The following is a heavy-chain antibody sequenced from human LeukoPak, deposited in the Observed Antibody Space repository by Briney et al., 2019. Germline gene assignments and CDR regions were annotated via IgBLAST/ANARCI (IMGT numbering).Heavy chain of an antibody. J-gene: IGHJ3*02. CDR2: INGSGYSR. CDR1: GFTFSSYA. D-gene: IGHD4-17*01. V-gene: IGHV3-23*01. Sequence: PGGSLRLSCAASGFTFSSYAMSWVRQAPGKGLDWVSTINGSGYSRYYADSVKGLFSIFRDNTKNSLYLQMKRLRGEETAVYYCAKDLEAIGDFVEGGAFDIWGQGTMVTVSS. CDR3: AKDLEAIGDFVEGGAFDI.